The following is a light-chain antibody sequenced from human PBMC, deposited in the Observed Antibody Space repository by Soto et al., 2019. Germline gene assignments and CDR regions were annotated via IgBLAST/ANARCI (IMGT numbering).Light chain of an antibody. Sequence: EIVLTQSPATLSLSPGERATLSCRASQSVGSYFAWYQQKPGQAPRLLIYDAFSRATGIPARFSGSRSGTDFTLTISSLEPEDFAVYFCQQRSSWPLTFGGGTMVEIK. CDR1: QSVGSY. V-gene: IGKV3-11*01. CDR3: QQRSSWPLT. CDR2: DAF. J-gene: IGKJ4*01.